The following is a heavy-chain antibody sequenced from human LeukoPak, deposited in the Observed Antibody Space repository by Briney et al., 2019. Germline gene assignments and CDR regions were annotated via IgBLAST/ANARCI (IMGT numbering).Heavy chain of an antibody. CDR2: ISYDGNNK. CDR1: GFTFSTYA. Sequence: PGRSLRLSCAASGFTFSTYAMHWVRQAPGKGLEWVAVISYDGNNKYYADSVKGRFTISRDNSKNTLYLQMDSLRAEDTAVYYCTRDTSSAWDYWGQGTLVTVSS. D-gene: IGHD6-19*01. CDR3: TRDTSSAWDY. V-gene: IGHV3-30-3*01. J-gene: IGHJ4*02.